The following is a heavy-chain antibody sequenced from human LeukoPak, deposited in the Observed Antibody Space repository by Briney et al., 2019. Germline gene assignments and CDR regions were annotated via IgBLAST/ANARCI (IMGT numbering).Heavy chain of an antibody. V-gene: IGHV1-2*02. CDR3: ARDSSSSSPYGMDV. CDR2: INPNSGGT. D-gene: IGHD6-13*01. J-gene: IGHJ6*02. Sequence: ASVKVSCKASGYTFTGYYLHWVRQAPGQGLEWMGWINPNSGGTNYAQKFQGRVTMTRDTSISTAYMELSRLRSDDTAVYYCARDSSSSSPYGMDVWGQGTTVTVSS. CDR1: GYTFTGYY.